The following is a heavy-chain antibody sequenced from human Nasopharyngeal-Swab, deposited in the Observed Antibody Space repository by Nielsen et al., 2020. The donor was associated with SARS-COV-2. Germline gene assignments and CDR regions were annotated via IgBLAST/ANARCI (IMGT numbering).Heavy chain of an antibody. CDR3: ARDQGGGELLDY. CDR2: IKQDGSEK. D-gene: IGHD1-26*01. J-gene: IGHJ4*02. Sequence: GGSLSLSCAASGFTFSSYWMSWVRQAPGKGLEWVANIKQDGSEKYYVDSVTGRFTISRDNAKNSLYLQMNSLRAEDTAVYYCARDQGGGELLDYWGQGTLVTVSS. CDR1: GFTFSSYW. V-gene: IGHV3-7*01.